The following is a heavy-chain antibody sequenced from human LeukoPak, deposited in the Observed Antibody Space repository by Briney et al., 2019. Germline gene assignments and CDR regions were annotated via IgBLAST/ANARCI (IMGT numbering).Heavy chain of an antibody. J-gene: IGHJ4*02. CDR2: ISYDGSYT. Sequence: GGSLRLSCAASTFTFSGYAMHWVRQAPGKGLEWVAVISYDGSYTYYADSVKGRFTISRDSSKNTLYLQMNSLRAEDTAVYYCAREYCSGAGCYSGTGGFDYWGQGSLVTDSS. CDR1: TFTFSGYA. D-gene: IGHD2-15*01. CDR3: AREYCSGAGCYSGTGGFDY. V-gene: IGHV3-30*04.